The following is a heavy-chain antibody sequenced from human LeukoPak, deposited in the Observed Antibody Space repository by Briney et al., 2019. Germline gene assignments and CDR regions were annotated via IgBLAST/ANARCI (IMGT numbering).Heavy chain of an antibody. V-gene: IGHV3-30-3*01. D-gene: IGHD6-19*01. CDR1: GFTFSSYA. CDR3: AKDLGRWLVRGPFDS. CDR2: ISYGVSNK. Sequence: QPGRSLRLSCAASGFTFSSYAMHWVRQAPGKGLEWVAVISYGVSNKYYADSVKGRFTISRDNSKNTLYLEMNSLRAEDTAVYYCAKDLGRWLVRGPFDSWGQGTLVTVSS. J-gene: IGHJ4*02.